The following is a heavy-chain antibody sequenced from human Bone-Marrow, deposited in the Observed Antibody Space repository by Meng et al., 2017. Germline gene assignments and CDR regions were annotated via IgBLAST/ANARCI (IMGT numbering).Heavy chain of an antibody. J-gene: IGHJ4*02. Sequence: QGQLGQSGVEVKKPGVSVKVSCEASGYTLSSDGFSWVRQAPGQGLEWMGWINAYNGNTDYAQKFQGRVTMTTDTSTSTAYMELRSLRSDDTAVYYCATRGNPYLNCWGQGTLVTVSS. CDR1: GYTLSSDG. CDR3: ATRGNPYLNC. CDR2: INAYNGNT. V-gene: IGHV1-18*01.